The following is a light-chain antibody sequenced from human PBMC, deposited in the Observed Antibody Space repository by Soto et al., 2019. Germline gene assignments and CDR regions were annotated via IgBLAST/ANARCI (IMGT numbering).Light chain of an antibody. J-gene: IGLJ1*01. Sequence: QSVLTQPASVSGSPGQSITISCTGTSSDFGAYNYVSWYQQYPGKVPKLLIYNVSNRPSGVSNRFSGSKSGNTASLTISGLQAEDEADYFCTSYTSGRLYVFGPGTKVTVL. CDR1: SSDFGAYNY. CDR2: NVS. CDR3: TSYTSGRLYV. V-gene: IGLV2-14*01.